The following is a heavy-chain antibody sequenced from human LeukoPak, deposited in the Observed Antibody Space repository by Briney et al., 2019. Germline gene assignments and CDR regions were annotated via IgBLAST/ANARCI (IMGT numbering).Heavy chain of an antibody. CDR2: VKQDGSEK. D-gene: IGHD1-26*01. Sequence: GGSLRLSFAASGLNFSNYWMSWVRQAPGKGLEWVANVKQDGSEKYYVDSVKGRFTISRDNAKNSLYLQMNSLRAEDTAVYYCARDRLVYRRDYWGQGTLVTVSS. CDR3: ARDRLVYRRDY. V-gene: IGHV3-7*01. CDR1: GLNFSNYW. J-gene: IGHJ4*02.